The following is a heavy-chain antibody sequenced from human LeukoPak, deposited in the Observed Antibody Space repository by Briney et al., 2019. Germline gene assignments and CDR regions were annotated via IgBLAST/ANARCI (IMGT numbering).Heavy chain of an antibody. D-gene: IGHD7-27*01. CDR2: IYTTGTA. CDR3: ATVGGEGGSLHY. Sequence: PSETLSLTCTVSGDFISGSYWSWIRQPAAKGLEWIGRIYTTGTANYNPSPMNRLTITVHTTNKQQSLNLNSVTAAATAVYYCATVGGEGGSLHYWGQGILVAVSS. CDR1: GDFISGSY. V-gene: IGHV4-4*07. J-gene: IGHJ4*02.